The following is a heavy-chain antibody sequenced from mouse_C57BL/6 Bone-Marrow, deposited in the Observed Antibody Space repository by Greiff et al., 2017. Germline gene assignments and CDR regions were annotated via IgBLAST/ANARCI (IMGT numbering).Heavy chain of an antibody. J-gene: IGHJ4*01. D-gene: IGHD2-14*01. CDR2: TFYSGIT. V-gene: IGHV3-3*01. CDR3: ARDRGYYRGMDY. Sequence: EVMLVESGPSLVRPSQTLSLTCTVTGFSINSDCYWIWIRQFPGNKLEYIGYTFYSGITYYNPSLESRTYITRDTSKNQFSLKLSSVTTEDTATYYCARDRGYYRGMDYWGQGTSVTVSS. CDR1: GFSINSDCY.